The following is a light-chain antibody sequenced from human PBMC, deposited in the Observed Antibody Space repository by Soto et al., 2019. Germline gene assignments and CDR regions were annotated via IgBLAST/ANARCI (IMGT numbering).Light chain of an antibody. J-gene: IGKJ1*01. CDR3: QQYNSYPWT. V-gene: IGKV1-5*03. CDR1: QSISSW. CDR2: KAS. Sequence: IKMNHSPSTLPASVGDEVTITCRASQSISSWLAWYQQKPGKAPKLLIYKASTLESGVPSNFSGSGSGTEFTLSISSLQPEDFATYYCQQYNSYPWTFGQG.